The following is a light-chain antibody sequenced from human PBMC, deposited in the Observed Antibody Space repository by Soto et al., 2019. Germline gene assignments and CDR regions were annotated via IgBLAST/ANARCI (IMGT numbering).Light chain of an antibody. CDR1: SSDVGAYNY. CDR2: EVS. V-gene: IGLV2-8*01. J-gene: IGLJ3*02. CDR3: TSYAGSNIWV. Sequence: QSALTQPSSASGSPGHSVTISCTGTSSDVGAYNYVSWYQQYPGKAPKLMIYEVSKRPSGVPDRFSGSKSGKTASLTVSGLQPEDEADYYCTSYAGSNIWVFGGGTKLTVL.